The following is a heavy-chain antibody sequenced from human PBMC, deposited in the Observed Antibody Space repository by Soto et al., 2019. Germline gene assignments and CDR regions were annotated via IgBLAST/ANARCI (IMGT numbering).Heavy chain of an antibody. CDR1: GVRISDYD. Sequence: LRLSCGASGVRISDYDMSCIRQAPGKGLEWISYISSSGRTIFYADSGKGRFTISRDNAKNSLFLQMNSLRAEDTALYYCARNSEHCDSWGQGVLVTVS. V-gene: IGHV3-11*01. CDR3: ARNSEHCDS. D-gene: IGHD6-13*01. J-gene: IGHJ4*02. CDR2: ISSSGRTI.